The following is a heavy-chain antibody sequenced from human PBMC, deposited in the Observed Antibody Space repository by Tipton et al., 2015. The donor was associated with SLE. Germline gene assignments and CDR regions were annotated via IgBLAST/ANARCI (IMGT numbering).Heavy chain of an antibody. D-gene: IGHD3-22*01. CDR3: ARETEVITRWNGLTYYFDY. Sequence: TLSLTCTVSGGSISSVRYYWSWIRQPPGKGLQWLAYVFYSAPSNFNRPHYNPSLKTRVTISVDTSKNQFSLKLNSVTAADTAVYYCARETEVITRWNGLTYYFDYWGQGTLVTVSS. V-gene: IGHV4-61*01. CDR1: GGSISSVRYY. J-gene: IGHJ4*02. CDR2: VFYSAPSNFNRP.